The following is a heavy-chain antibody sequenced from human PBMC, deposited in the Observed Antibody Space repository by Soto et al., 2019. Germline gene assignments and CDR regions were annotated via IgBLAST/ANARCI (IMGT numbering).Heavy chain of an antibody. CDR2: IYWDDDK. CDR3: ARFIVLVPASMGGGFDP. CDR1: GFSLTTSGVG. J-gene: IGHJ5*02. D-gene: IGHD2-2*01. Sequence: QITLKESGPTLVKPTQTLTLTCTFSGFSLTTSGVGVGWIRQPPGKALEWLALIYWDDDKRYSPSLKSRLTIRKDTSKNQVVLTMTNMDPVDTATYYCARFIVLVPASMGGGFDPWGQGTLVTVSS. V-gene: IGHV2-5*02.